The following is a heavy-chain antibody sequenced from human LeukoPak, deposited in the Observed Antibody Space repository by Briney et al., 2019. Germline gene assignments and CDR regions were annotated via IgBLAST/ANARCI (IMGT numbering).Heavy chain of an antibody. CDR3: ARDWVRNSETPPFDY. CDR2: IGYDGSDK. D-gene: IGHD1/OR15-1a*01. Sequence: PGGSLRLSCAASGFTFSSYWMSWVRQAPGKGPEWVAFIGYDGSDKLYAGSVKGRFTISRDNSKNTLYLQMNSLRAEDTAVYHCARDWVRNSETPPFDYWGQGTLVTVSS. CDR1: GFTFSSYW. J-gene: IGHJ4*02. V-gene: IGHV3-30*02.